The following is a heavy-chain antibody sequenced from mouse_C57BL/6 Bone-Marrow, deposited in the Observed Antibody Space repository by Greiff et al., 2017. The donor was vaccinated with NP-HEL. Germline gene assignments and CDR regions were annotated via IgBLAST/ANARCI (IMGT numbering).Heavy chain of an antibody. CDR2: INPSNGGT. CDR1: GYTFTSYW. CDR3: ARGGTTAFYAMDY. Sequence: QVHVKQPGTELVKPGASVKLSCKASGYTFTSYWMHWVKQRPGQGLEWIGNINPSNGGTNYNEKFKSKATLTVHKSSSTAYMQLSSLTSEDSAVYYCARGGTTAFYAMDYWGQGTSVTVSS. J-gene: IGHJ4*01. V-gene: IGHV1-53*01. D-gene: IGHD1-2*01.